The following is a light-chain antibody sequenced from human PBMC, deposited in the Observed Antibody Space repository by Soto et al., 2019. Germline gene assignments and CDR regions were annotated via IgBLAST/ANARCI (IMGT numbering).Light chain of an antibody. CDR1: QSVGSD. CDR3: QQYGSSPRT. CDR2: DIL. Sequence: EIVMTQSPATLSVSPGERATLSCRASQSVGSDLAWYQQKPGQAPRLVIYDILARATGVPTRISGSGSGTEFTLTISSMQSEDFAVYVCQQYGSSPRTFGQGTNLEIK. V-gene: IGKV3D-15*01. J-gene: IGKJ2*01.